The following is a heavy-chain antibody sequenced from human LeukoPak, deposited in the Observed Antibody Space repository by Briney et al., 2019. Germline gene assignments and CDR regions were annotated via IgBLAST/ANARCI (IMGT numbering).Heavy chain of an antibody. J-gene: IGHJ4*02. D-gene: IGHD5-18*01. CDR1: GGSISSYY. Sequence: SETLSLTCTVSGGSISSYYWGWIRQPPGKGLEWIGSIYYSGSTYYNPSLKSRVTISVDTSKNQFSLKLSSVTAADTAVYYCARRYSYGWDDYWGQGTLVTVSS. V-gene: IGHV4-39*07. CDR2: IYYSGST. CDR3: ARRYSYGWDDY.